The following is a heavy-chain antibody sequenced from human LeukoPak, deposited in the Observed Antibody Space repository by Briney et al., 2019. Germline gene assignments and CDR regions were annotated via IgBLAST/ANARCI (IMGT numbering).Heavy chain of an antibody. J-gene: IGHJ4*02. CDR2: IYHSGST. Sequence: PSQTLSLTCAVSGGSISSGGYSWSWIRQPPGKGLEWIGYIYHSGSTYYNPPLKSRVTISVDRSKNQFSLKLSSVTAADTAVYYCARASLSMVRGYYFDYWGQGTLVTVSS. D-gene: IGHD3-10*01. V-gene: IGHV4-30-2*01. CDR1: GGSISSGGYS. CDR3: ARASLSMVRGYYFDY.